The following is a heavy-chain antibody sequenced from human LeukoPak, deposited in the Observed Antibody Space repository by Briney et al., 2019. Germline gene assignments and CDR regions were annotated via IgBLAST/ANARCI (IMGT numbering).Heavy chain of an antibody. V-gene: IGHV4-39*01. Sequence: SETLSPTCTVSGGSISSSSYYWGWIRQPPGKGLEWIGSIYYSGSTYYNPSLKSRVTISVDTSKNQFSLKLSSVTAADTAVYYCASWGSGSGSYYNRPPLKNWFDPWGQGTLVTVSS. CDR2: IYYSGST. CDR3: ASWGSGSGSYYNRPPLKNWFDP. J-gene: IGHJ5*02. D-gene: IGHD3-10*01. CDR1: GGSISSSSYY.